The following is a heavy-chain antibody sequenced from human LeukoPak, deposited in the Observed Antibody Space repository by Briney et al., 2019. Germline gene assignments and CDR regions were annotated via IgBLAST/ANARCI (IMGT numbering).Heavy chain of an antibody. CDR2: ISIDGGNK. V-gene: IGHV3-30-3*01. CDR3: ARVYSSSCSFDY. J-gene: IGHJ4*02. D-gene: IGHD6-13*01. CDR1: GFTFSTYA. Sequence: GESLRLSCAASGFTFSTYAMHWVRQAPGKGLEWVAVISIDGGNKYYADSVEGRFTISRDNSKNTMYLQMNSLRAEDTAVYYCARVYSSSCSFDYWGQGTLVTVSS.